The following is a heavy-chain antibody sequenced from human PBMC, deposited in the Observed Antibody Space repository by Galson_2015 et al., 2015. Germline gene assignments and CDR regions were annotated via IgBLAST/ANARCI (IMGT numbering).Heavy chain of an antibody. CDR3: AVSLVVGGGTDIVVVPAAGWFDP. D-gene: IGHD2-2*01. CDR2: IYYSGST. V-gene: IGHV4-30-4*01. CDR1: GGSISSGDYY. J-gene: IGHJ5*02. Sequence: SLTCTVSGGSISSGDYYWSWIRQPPGKGLEWIGYIYYSGSTYYNPSLKSRVTISVDTSKNQFSLKLSSVTAADTAVYYCAVSLVVGGGTDIVVVPAAGWFDPWGQGTLVTVSS.